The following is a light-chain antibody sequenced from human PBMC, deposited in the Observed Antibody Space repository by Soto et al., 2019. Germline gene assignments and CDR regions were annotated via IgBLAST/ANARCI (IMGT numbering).Light chain of an antibody. V-gene: IGLV2-14*01. CDR2: EVS. Sequence: QSALTQPASVSGSPGQSITISCTGTSSDVGAYKYVTWHQQSPGKAPKLILFEVSNRPSGVSSRFSGSRSGDTASLTISGLHPDDEGYYYCSSYATGTTLVFGGGTTLTVL. CDR1: SSDVGAYKY. CDR3: SSYATGTTLV. J-gene: IGLJ2*01.